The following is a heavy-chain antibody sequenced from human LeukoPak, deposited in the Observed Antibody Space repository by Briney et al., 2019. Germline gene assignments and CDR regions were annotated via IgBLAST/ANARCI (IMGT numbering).Heavy chain of an antibody. J-gene: IGHJ4*02. CDR2: IDYRGNT. D-gene: IGHD3/OR15-3a*01. Sequence: PSQTLSLTCTVSGGSFSSAGDYWSWIRQHPGKGLEWIGYIDYRGNTFYNPSLQSRVTISVDMSKAQFSLNLSSVTAADTAIHYCARQDWQSYHFDYWGQGTLATVSS. CDR3: ARQDWQSYHFDY. CDR1: GGSFSSAGDY. V-gene: IGHV4-31*03.